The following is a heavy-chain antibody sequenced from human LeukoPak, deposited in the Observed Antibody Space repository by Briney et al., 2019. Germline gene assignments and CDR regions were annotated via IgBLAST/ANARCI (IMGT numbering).Heavy chain of an antibody. J-gene: IGHJ4*02. CDR2: ISWNSGNI. Sequence: QPGRSLRLSCAASGFTFDDYAMHWVRQAPGKGLEWVSGISWNSGNIGYADFVEGRFTISRDSAKNSLYLQMNSLRAEDTAVYYCAREGRLRPSHIDFWGQGTRVTVSS. D-gene: IGHD6-6*01. CDR3: AREGRLRPSHIDF. CDR1: GFTFDDYA. V-gene: IGHV3-9*01.